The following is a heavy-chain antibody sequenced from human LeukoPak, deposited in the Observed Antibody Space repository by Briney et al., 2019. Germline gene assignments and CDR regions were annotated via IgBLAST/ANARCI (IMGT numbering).Heavy chain of an antibody. CDR1: GYTFTSYA. D-gene: IGHD5-18*01. Sequence: ASVKVSCKASGYTFTSYAVNWVRQAPGQGLEWMGWINTNTGNPTYAQGFTGRFVFPLDTSVSTAYLQISSLKAEDTAVYYCAKTIGYSYAGGRFDPWGQGTLVTVSS. CDR3: AKTIGYSYAGGRFDP. V-gene: IGHV7-4-1*02. CDR2: INTNTGNP. J-gene: IGHJ5*02.